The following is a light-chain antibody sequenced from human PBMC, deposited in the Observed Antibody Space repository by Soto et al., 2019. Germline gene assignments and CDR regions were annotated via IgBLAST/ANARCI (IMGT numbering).Light chain of an antibody. CDR2: DAS. V-gene: IGKV3-11*01. J-gene: IGKJ4*01. CDR1: QSVSRH. CDR3: QQRNNWPPVT. Sequence: EIVLTQSPATLSLSPGERATLSCRASQSVSRHLAWYQQKPGQAPRLLIYDASNRATGIPAGFSGSGSRTDSTLTTSSLEPDDFAVYYCQQRNNWPPVTFGGGTKVEIK.